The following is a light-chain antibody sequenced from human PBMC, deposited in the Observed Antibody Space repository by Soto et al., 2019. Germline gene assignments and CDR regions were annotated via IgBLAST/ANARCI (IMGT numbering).Light chain of an antibody. V-gene: IGKV1-39*01. CDR3: QPSYSTPRT. CDR1: QSISNY. J-gene: IGKJ2*01. CDR2: AAS. Sequence: DIQMTQSPSSLSASVGDRVTITCRASQSISNYLNWYQQEPGKAPKLLIYAASSLQSGVPSRFSGSGSGTDFTLTISSLQPEDFATYYCQPSYSTPRTFGQGTKLEIK.